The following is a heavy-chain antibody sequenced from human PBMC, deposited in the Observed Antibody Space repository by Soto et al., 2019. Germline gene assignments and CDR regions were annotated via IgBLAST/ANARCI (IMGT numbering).Heavy chain of an antibody. D-gene: IGHD1-26*01. CDR3: ARASGSRLFDY. J-gene: IGHJ4*02. CDR1: GFTVSSEY. CDR2: IYSGGNT. Sequence: TGGSLRLSCAASGFTVSSEYMSWVRQAPGKGLEWVSVIYSGGNTYYADSVKGRFTISRDTSKNTLHLQMTSLRAEDTAVYYCARASGSRLFDYWGQGALVTVSS. V-gene: IGHV3-53*01.